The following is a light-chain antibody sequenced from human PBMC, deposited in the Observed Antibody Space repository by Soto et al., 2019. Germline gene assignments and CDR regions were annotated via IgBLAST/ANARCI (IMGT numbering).Light chain of an antibody. CDR2: SND. CDR1: TSNIGSNT. J-gene: IGLJ2*01. V-gene: IGLV1-44*01. Sequence: QPVLSQPPSASGTPGQRVTISCSGSTSNIGSNTVSWYQQLPQRAPKLLIFSNDQRPSGVPDRFSGSKSGTSASLAISGLQSEDEADYHCSSYTTIKTVVFGGGTKVTVL. CDR3: SSYTTIKTVV.